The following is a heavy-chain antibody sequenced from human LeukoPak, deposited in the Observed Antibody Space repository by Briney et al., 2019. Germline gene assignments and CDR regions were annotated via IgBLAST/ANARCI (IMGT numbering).Heavy chain of an antibody. Sequence: VASVKVSCKASGYTFTSYGISWVRQAPGQGLEWMGWISAYNGNTNYAQKLQGRVTMTTVTSTSTAYMELRSLRSDDTAVYYCARVAIVGATSLYYYGMDVWGQGTTVTVSS. D-gene: IGHD1-26*01. CDR3: ARVAIVGATSLYYYGMDV. CDR1: GYTFTSYG. CDR2: ISAYNGNT. J-gene: IGHJ6*01. V-gene: IGHV1-18*01.